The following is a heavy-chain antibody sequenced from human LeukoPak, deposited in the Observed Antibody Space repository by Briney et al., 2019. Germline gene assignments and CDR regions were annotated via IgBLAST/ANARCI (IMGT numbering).Heavy chain of an antibody. J-gene: IGHJ3*02. CDR3: AKDLVWFGERGAFDI. D-gene: IGHD3-10*01. Sequence: GGSLRLSCAASGFTFSSYSMHWVRQAPGKGLEWVAVISYDGSNKYYADSVKGRFTISRDNSKNTLYLQMNSLRAEDTAVYYCAKDLVWFGERGAFDIWGQGTMVTVSS. V-gene: IGHV3-30*18. CDR1: GFTFSSYS. CDR2: ISYDGSNK.